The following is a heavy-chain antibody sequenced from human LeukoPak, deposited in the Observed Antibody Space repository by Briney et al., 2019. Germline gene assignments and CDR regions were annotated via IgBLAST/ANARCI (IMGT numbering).Heavy chain of an antibody. V-gene: IGHV3-7*01. Sequence: GGSLRLSCAASGFTFSSYWMSWVRQAPGKGLEWVANIKQDGSEKYYVDSVKGRFTISRDNAKNSLYLQMNSLRAEDTAVYYCARDQGALRYFDWLIPFDYWGQGTLVTVSS. D-gene: IGHD3-9*01. CDR2: IKQDGSEK. CDR1: GFTFSSYW. CDR3: ARDQGALRYFDWLIPFDY. J-gene: IGHJ4*02.